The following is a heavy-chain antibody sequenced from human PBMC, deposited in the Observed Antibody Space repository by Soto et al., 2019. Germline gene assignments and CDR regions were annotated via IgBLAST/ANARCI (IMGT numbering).Heavy chain of an antibody. CDR3: ARGKARDHSYYG. CDR1: GGSFSGYY. D-gene: IGHD4-4*01. V-gene: IGHV4-34*01. J-gene: IGHJ6*01. Sequence: PPANLSHTCAVYGGSFSGYYWSGIRQPPGKRLEWIGEINHRGSTNYNPSLKSRVTISVDTSKNQFSLKRSSVTAEETAVYDCARGKARDHSYYG. CDR2: INHRGST.